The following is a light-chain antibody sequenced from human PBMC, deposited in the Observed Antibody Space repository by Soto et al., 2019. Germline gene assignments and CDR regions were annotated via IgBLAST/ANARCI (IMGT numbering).Light chain of an antibody. J-gene: IGKJ2*01. CDR1: QSVGTN. V-gene: IGKV3-15*01. CDR3: QQYCSSPYT. CDR2: GAS. Sequence: EIVMTQSPATLSVSPEERATLSCRASQSVGTNLAWYQHKPGQAPRLLIYGASTRATGIPARFSGSGSGTEFTLTISSLQSEDFALYYCQQYCSSPYTFGLGTKVDIK.